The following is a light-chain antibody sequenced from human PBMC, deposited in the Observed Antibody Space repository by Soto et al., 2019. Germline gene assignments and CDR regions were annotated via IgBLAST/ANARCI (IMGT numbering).Light chain of an antibody. V-gene: IGKV3D-15*01. CDR2: DIF. Sequence: ELVMAQSPATLSVSPGERATLSCSASQSVGSDLDWYQQKPGQAPRLVIYDIFTRATGVPTRISGSGYGTEFTITISSMESEDFAVYYCQQYNSWPLTFGGGTKVDIK. CDR1: QSVGSD. CDR3: QQYNSWPLT. J-gene: IGKJ4*01.